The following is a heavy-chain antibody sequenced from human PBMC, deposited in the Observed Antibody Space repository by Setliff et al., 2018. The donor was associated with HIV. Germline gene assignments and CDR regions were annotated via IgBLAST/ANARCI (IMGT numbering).Heavy chain of an antibody. CDR1: GYTFTSYG. CDR2: ISAYNGNT. Sequence: GGSVKVSCKASGYTFTSYGISWVRQAPGQGLEWMGWISAYNGNTHYAQRLQGRVTMTTDTSTRTAYMELRSLRSDDTAVYYCAREWRTAMVKYYFDYWGQGTLVTVSS. D-gene: IGHD5-18*01. J-gene: IGHJ4*02. V-gene: IGHV1-18*01. CDR3: AREWRTAMVKYYFDY.